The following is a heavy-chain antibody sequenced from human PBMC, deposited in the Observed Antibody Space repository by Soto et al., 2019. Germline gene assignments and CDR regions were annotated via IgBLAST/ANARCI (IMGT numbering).Heavy chain of an antibody. CDR3: ARDGYNWNPGGDYYYYSGMDV. Sequence: PSQTLSLTCALSGDSVSSNSAAWNWIRQSPSRGLEWLGRTYYRSKWYNDYAVSVKSRITINPDTSKNQFSLQLNSVTPEDTAVYYCARDGYNWNPGGDYYYYSGMDVWGPGTTVTVSS. CDR1: GDSVSSNSAA. V-gene: IGHV6-1*01. J-gene: IGHJ6*02. D-gene: IGHD1-20*01. CDR2: TYYRSKWYN.